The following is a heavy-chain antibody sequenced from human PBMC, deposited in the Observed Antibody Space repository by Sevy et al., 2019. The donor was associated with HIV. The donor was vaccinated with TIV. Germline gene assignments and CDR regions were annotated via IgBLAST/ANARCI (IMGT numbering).Heavy chain of an antibody. D-gene: IGHD3-10*01. CDR1: GFTFSSYA. Sequence: GGSLRLSCAASGFTFSSYAMSWVRQAPGKGLEWVSAISGSGGSTYYADSVKGRFTISRDNSKNTLYLQMNSLRAEDTAGYYCAKRAGFGELSSMDVWGQGTTVTVSS. CDR2: ISGSGGST. V-gene: IGHV3-23*01. J-gene: IGHJ6*02. CDR3: AKRAGFGELSSMDV.